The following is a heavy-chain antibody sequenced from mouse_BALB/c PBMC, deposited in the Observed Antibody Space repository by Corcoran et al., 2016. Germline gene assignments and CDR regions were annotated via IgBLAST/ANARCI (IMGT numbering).Heavy chain of an antibody. J-gene: IGHJ2*01. V-gene: IGHV3-6*02. CDR3: ARDRDFDY. CDR2: ISYDGSN. Sequence: DVQLQESGPGLVKPSQSLSLTCSVTDYSITSGYYWNWIRQFPGNKLEWMGYISYDGSNNYNTSLKNRISITRDTSKNQFFLKLNSVTTEDTATYSCARDRDFDYWGQGTTLTVSS. CDR1: DYSITSGYY.